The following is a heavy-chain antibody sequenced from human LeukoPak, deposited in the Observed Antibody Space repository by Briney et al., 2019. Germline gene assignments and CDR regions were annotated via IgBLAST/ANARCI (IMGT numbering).Heavy chain of an antibody. Sequence: GGSLRLSCAASGFTFSSYGMHWVRQAPGKGLEWVAVISYDGSNKYYADSVKGRFTISRDNSKNTLYLQMNSLRAEDTAVYYCARDSDIVVVPAAKGSWFDPWGQGTLVTVSS. D-gene: IGHD2-2*01. J-gene: IGHJ5*02. CDR2: ISYDGSNK. CDR3: ARDSDIVVVPAAKGSWFDP. CDR1: GFTFSSYG. V-gene: IGHV3-30*03.